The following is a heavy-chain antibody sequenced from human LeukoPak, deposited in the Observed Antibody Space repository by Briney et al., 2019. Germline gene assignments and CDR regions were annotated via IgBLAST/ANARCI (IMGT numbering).Heavy chain of an antibody. V-gene: IGHV3-30*02. D-gene: IGHD6-19*01. J-gene: IGHJ6*03. CDR2: IRYDGSNK. CDR3: AKVSVDSSGWYALYYYYMDV. CDR1: GFTFGSYG. Sequence: GGSLRLSCAASGFTFGSYGMHWVRQAPGKGLEWVAFIRYDGSNKYYADSVKGRFTISRDNSKNTLYLQMNSLRAEDTAVYYCAKVSVDSSGWYALYYYYMDVWGKGTTVTISS.